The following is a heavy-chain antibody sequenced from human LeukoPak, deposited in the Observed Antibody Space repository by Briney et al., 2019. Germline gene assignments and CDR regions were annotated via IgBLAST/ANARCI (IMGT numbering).Heavy chain of an antibody. Sequence: SETLSLTCTVSRYSISSGYYWGWIRQPPGKGLEWIGSISHTGNTYYNPSLKSRVTTSVDTSKNQFSLNLRSVTAADTAVYYCARASTNYFDPWGQGTLVTVSS. D-gene: IGHD1-7*01. CDR1: RYSISSGYY. CDR2: ISHTGNT. V-gene: IGHV4-38-2*02. CDR3: ARASTNYFDP. J-gene: IGHJ5*02.